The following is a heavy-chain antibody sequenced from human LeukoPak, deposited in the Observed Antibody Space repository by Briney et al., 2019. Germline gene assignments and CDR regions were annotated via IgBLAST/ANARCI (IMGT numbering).Heavy chain of an antibody. V-gene: IGHV3-33*01. CDR2: IWYDGSNK. J-gene: IGHJ4*02. D-gene: IGHD2-15*01. CDR1: GFTFSSYG. Sequence: GGPLRLSCAASGFTFSSYGMHWVRQAPGKGLEWVAVIWYDGSNKYYADSVKGRFTISRDNSKNTLYLQMNSLRAEDTAVYYCARDRVYCSGGSCAPYFDYWGQGTLVTVSS. CDR3: ARDRVYCSGGSCAPYFDY.